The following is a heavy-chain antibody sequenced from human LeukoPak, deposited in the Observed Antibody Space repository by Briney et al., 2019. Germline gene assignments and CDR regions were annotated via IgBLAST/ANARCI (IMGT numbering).Heavy chain of an antibody. J-gene: IGHJ5*02. V-gene: IGHV1-69*05. CDR3: ASCFGSVYNWFAP. Sequence: ASVKVSCKASGGTFSSYAISWVRQAPGQGLEWMGRIIPIFGTANYAQKFQGRVTITTDESTSTAYMELSSLRSEDTAVYYCASCFGSVYNWFAPGAKGPRVTVSS. CDR2: IIPIFGTA. CDR1: GGTFSSYA. D-gene: IGHD3-3*01.